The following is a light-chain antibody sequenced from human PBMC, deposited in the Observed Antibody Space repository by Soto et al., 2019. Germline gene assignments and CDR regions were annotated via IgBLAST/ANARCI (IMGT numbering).Light chain of an antibody. V-gene: IGLV2-14*01. Sequence: QSALTQPASVSGSPGQSTTISCTGTSSDVGGYNYVSWYQQHPGKAPKLMIYEVSNRPSGVSKRFSGSKSGNTASLTISGLQAEDEADYYCSSYTSSSTYVFGTGTKVTVL. CDR3: SSYTSSSTYV. CDR1: SSDVGGYNY. J-gene: IGLJ1*01. CDR2: EVS.